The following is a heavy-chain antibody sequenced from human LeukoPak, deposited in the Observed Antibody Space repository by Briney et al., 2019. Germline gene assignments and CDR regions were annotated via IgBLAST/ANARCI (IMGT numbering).Heavy chain of an antibody. CDR2: IHYDGSNK. V-gene: IGHV3-30*02. CDR3: AKARRIQLWLS. Sequence: GGSLRLSCAASGFTFSNYGMHWVRQAPGKGLDWVAFIHYDGSNKYYADSVKGRFTISRDDSKNTLYLQMISLRAEDTAVYYCAKARRIQLWLSWGQGTLVTVSS. D-gene: IGHD5-18*01. CDR1: GFTFSNYG. J-gene: IGHJ5*02.